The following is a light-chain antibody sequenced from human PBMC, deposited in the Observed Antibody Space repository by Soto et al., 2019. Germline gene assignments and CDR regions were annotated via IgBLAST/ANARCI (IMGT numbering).Light chain of an antibody. J-gene: IGKJ1*01. CDR2: GAS. CDR1: QSVSSN. CDR3: QQYNRWPRT. V-gene: IGKV3-15*01. Sequence: IVMTQSPATLSVSPGERATLSCRASQSVSSNLAWYQQKPGQAPRLLIYGASTRATGFPARFSGSGSGTEFTLTIRSLQSEDFAVYYCQQYNRWPRTFGHGTKVDIK.